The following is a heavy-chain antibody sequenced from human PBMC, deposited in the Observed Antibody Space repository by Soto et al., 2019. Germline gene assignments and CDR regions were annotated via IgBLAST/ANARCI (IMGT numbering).Heavy chain of an antibody. J-gene: IGHJ4*02. CDR1: GFTFSSST. V-gene: IGHV3-23*01. CDR3: ASSLLTPFDY. CDR2: ISGSGSST. Sequence: GGSLRLSCAASGFTFSSSTLSWVRQAPGKGLEFVSAISGSGSSTYYADSVKGRFTISRDNAKNTLYLQMNSLRAEDTAVYYCASSLLTPFDYWGQGTLVTVSS. D-gene: IGHD7-27*01.